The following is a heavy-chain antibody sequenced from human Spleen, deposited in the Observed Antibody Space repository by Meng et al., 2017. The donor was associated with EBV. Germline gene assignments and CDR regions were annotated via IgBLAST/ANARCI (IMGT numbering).Heavy chain of an antibody. CDR2: ITVYNGNT. CDR3: ARDSSGYNANDKVSDY. CDR1: GYTFTTYG. Sequence: QVQLVQSGVEGKKPGASVKVSCKISGYTFTTYGISGVRQAPGHGLEWMGWITVYNGNTNYAPRLQGRVTMTTDLSTSTAYMELRSLRSDDTAVYYCARDSSGYNANDKVSDYWGQGTLVTVSS. D-gene: IGHD5-12*01. J-gene: IGHJ4*02. V-gene: IGHV1-18*01.